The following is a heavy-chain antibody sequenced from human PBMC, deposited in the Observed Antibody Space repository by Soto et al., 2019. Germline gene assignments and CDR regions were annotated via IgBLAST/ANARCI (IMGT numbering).Heavy chain of an antibody. CDR2: TRNKANSYTT. CDR1: GFTFSVHY. V-gene: IGHV3-72*01. J-gene: IGHJ6*02. D-gene: IGHD3-3*01. Sequence: GGSLRLSCAASGFTFSVHYMYWVCKAPGKGLEWVGRTRNKANSYTTEYAASVKGRFTISRDDSKNSLYLQMNSLKTEDTAVYYCASASPYYDFWSGYGTDYGMDVWGQGTTVTVSS. CDR3: ASASPYYDFWSGYGTDYGMDV.